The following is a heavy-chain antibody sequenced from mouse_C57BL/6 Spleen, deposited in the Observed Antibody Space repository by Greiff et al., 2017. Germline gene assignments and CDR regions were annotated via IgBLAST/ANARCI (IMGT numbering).Heavy chain of an antibody. J-gene: IGHJ4*01. D-gene: IGHD2-1*01. Sequence: QVQLQQPGTELVKPGASVKLSCKASGYTFTSYWMHWVKQRPGQGLEWIGNINPSNGGTNYNEKFKSKATLTVDKSSSTAYMQLSGLTSEDSAVYYCAIFYGNLGYYYAMDYWGQGTSVTVSS. CDR2: INPSNGGT. V-gene: IGHV1-53*01. CDR3: AIFYGNLGYYYAMDY. CDR1: GYTFTSYW.